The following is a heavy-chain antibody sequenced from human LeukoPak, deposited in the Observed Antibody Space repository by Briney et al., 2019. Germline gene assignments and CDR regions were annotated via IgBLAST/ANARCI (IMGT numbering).Heavy chain of an antibody. CDR3: AKAYCGGDCYSSGFDY. CDR2: ISGSGGST. D-gene: IGHD2-21*02. V-gene: IGHV3-23*01. Sequence: PGGSLRLSCAASGFTFSSYAMSWVRQAPGKGLEWVSAISGSGGSTYYADSVKGRFTISRDNSKNPLYLQMNSLRAEDTAVYYCAKAYCGGDCYSSGFDYWGQGTLVTVSS. CDR1: GFTFSSYA. J-gene: IGHJ4*02.